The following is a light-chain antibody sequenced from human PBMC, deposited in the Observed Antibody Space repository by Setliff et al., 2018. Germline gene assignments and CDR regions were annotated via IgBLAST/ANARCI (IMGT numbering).Light chain of an antibody. CDR2: GVS. V-gene: IGLV2-14*03. Sequence: LAQPASVSGSPGQSITISCSGTSSDVGSYDLVSWYQQHPGKAPKLIIYGVSDRPSGVSSRFSGSKSGNTAYLTISGLQTGDEAEYYCNAYASDTTDVFGSGTKVTVL. J-gene: IGLJ1*01. CDR1: SSDVGSYDL. CDR3: NAYASDTTDV.